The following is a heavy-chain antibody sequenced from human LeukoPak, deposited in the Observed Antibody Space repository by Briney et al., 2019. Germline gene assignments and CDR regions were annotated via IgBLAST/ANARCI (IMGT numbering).Heavy chain of an antibody. CDR1: GFTFSSDS. CDR2: ISSISSYI. CDR3: ARNVAGHDY. Sequence: GGSLRLSCAASGFTFSSDSMNGGRQAPGKGLEWGSSISSISSYIYYADSVKGRFTISRDNTKNSLYRQMNSRRAEDTDVCSCARNVAGHDYWGQGTLVTVSS. J-gene: IGHJ4*02. V-gene: IGHV3-21*01. D-gene: IGHD6-19*01.